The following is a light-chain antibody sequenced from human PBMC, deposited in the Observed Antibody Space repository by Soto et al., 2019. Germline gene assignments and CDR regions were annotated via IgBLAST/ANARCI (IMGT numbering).Light chain of an antibody. CDR1: SSDIGGYNS. J-gene: IGLJ1*01. CDR2: DVT. CDR3: SSYTDRKNLV. Sequence: QSVLTQSPSASGSPGQSVTISCTGTSSDIGGYNSVSWYQQHPGNAPKFMIYDVTRRPSGVPDRFSGSKSGNTASLTVSAHQAEDEADYYCSSYTDRKNLVFGTGTKVTVL. V-gene: IGLV2-8*01.